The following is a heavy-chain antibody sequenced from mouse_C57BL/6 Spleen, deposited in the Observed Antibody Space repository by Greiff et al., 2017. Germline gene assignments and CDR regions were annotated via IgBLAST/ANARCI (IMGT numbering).Heavy chain of an antibody. CDR3: ARGSRYDLYYFDY. CDR1: GYPFTDYT. V-gene: IGHV1-78*01. J-gene: IGHJ2*01. CDR2: IYPRDGST. D-gene: IGHD1-1*01. Sequence: VQLQQSDAELVKPGASVKISCKVSGYPFTDYTIHWMKQRPEQSLEWIGYIYPRDGSTKYNEKFKGKATLTADTSSSTASMQLNSLTSDDSAVYFCARGSRYDLYYFDYWRQGTTLTVSS.